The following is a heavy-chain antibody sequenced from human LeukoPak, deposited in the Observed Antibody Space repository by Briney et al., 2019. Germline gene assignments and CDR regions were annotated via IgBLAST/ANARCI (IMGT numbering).Heavy chain of an antibody. Sequence: SETLSLTCTVSGGSISSYYWSWIRQPPGKGLEWIGYIYYSGSTNYDPSLKSRVTISVDTSKNQFSLKLSSVTAADTAVYYCARGVGIVVIKGAFGIWGQGTMVTVSS. J-gene: IGHJ3*02. CDR2: IYYSGST. CDR1: GGSISSYY. V-gene: IGHV4-59*01. CDR3: ARGVGIVVIKGAFGI. D-gene: IGHD3-22*01.